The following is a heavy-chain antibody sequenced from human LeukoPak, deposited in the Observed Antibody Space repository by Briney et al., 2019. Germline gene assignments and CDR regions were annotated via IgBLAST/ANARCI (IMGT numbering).Heavy chain of an antibody. J-gene: IGHJ4*02. D-gene: IGHD3-10*02. CDR2: INSDGSST. Sequence: PGGSLRLSCAASGFTFSSYWMHWVRQAPGKGLVWVSRINSDGSSTSYADSVKGRFTISRDNAMNTLYLQMNSLRAEDTAVYYCAREPAVHDYFDYWGQGTLVTVSS. CDR1: GFTFSSYW. CDR3: AREPAVHDYFDY. V-gene: IGHV3-74*01.